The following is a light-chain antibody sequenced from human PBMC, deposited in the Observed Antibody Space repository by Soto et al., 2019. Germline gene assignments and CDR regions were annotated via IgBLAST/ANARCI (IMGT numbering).Light chain of an antibody. CDR3: QQYNSYSPWT. Sequence: DIQMTQSPSTLSASVRDRVTIACLASQSISNWLAWYQQKPGKAPKLLIYDVSTLESGVPSRFSGSGSGTKFTLTISSLQPDDFATYYCQQYNSYSPWTVGQGTKL. CDR1: QSISNW. J-gene: IGKJ1*01. CDR2: DVS. V-gene: IGKV1-5*01.